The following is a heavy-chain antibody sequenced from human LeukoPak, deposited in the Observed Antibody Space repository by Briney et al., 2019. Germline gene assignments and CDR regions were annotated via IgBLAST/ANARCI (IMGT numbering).Heavy chain of an antibody. J-gene: IGHJ5*02. CDR2: INHSGST. V-gene: IGHV4-34*01. CDR1: GGSFSGYY. Sequence: SVTLSLTCAVYGGSFSGYYWSWIRQPPRKGLEWIGEINHSGSTNYNPSLKSRVTISVDTSKNQFPLKLSSVTAADTAVYYCARRSNRKGNNWFDPWGQGTLVTVSS. D-gene: IGHD1-14*01. CDR3: ARRSNRKGNNWFDP.